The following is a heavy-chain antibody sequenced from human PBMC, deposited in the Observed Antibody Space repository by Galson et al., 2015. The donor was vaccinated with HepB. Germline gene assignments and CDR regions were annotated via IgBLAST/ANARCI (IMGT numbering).Heavy chain of an antibody. V-gene: IGHV3-48*01. CDR1: GFTFSGYS. D-gene: IGHD3-3*01. J-gene: IGHJ4*02. CDR2: ISSSGATM. CDR3: ARFLEWLPSDY. Sequence: GFTFSGYSMNWVRQAPGKGLEWVSYISSSGATMYYTDSVKGRFTISRDNAKNSLYLQMNSLRAEDTAVYYCARFLEWLPSDYWGQGTLVTVSS.